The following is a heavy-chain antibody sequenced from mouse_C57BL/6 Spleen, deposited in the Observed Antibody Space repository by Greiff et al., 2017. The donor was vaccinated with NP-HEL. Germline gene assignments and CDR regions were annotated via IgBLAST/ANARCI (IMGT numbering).Heavy chain of an antibody. CDR2: VYPYNGGT. D-gene: IGHD6-1*01. CDR3: GSANFDG. J-gene: IGHJ2*01. CDR1: GFTFTDYY. Sequence: EVQLVQSGPVLVKPGPSVKISCKASGFTFTDYYMHWVKQSPGKSLEWIGLVYPYNGGTSSNQKFKGKATLTVDTSSSTAYMELNSLTSDDSAVYYCGSANFDGWGKGTTLTVSS. V-gene: IGHV1-36*01.